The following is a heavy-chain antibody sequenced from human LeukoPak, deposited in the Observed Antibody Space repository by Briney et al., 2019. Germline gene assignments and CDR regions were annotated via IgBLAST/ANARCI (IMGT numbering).Heavy chain of an antibody. Sequence: SETLSLTCTVSGGSISSYYWSWIRQPPGKGLEWIGYIYYSGSTNYNPSLKSRVTISVDTSKNQFSLKLSSVTAADTAVYYCARGIISSTAAAGTGYYFDYWGQGTLVTVSS. CDR3: ARGIISSTAAAGTGYYFDY. D-gene: IGHD6-13*01. V-gene: IGHV4-59*01. J-gene: IGHJ4*02. CDR1: GGSISSYY. CDR2: IYYSGST.